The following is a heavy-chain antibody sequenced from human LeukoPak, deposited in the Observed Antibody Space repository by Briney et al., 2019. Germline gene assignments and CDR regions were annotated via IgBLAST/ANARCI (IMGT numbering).Heavy chain of an antibody. Sequence: GASVKVSCKASGYTFTGYYMHWVRQAPGQGLEWMGWINPNSGGTNYAQQFQGRVTMTRDASISTAYMELSRLRSDDTAVYYCARGDLYYGSGSYHGMDVWGQGTTVTVSS. D-gene: IGHD3-10*01. CDR3: ARGDLYYGSGSYHGMDV. CDR1: GYTFTGYY. J-gene: IGHJ6*02. V-gene: IGHV1-2*02. CDR2: INPNSGGT.